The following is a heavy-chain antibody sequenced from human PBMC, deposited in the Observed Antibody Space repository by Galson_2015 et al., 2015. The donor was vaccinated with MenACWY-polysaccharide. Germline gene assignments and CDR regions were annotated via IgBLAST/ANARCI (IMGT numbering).Heavy chain of an antibody. J-gene: IGHJ4*02. D-gene: IGHD2-2*01. V-gene: IGHV3-30-3*01. CDR3: ARDYCDRTTCLPGFDY. CDR2: ISYDGTNK. CDR1: GFTFSSYA. Sequence: SLRLSCAGSGFTFSSYAMHWVRQAPGKGLEWVAVISYDGTNKYYADSVKGRFTISRDNSKKTLSLQMSGLRLEDSAIFYCARDYCDRTTCLPGFDYWGQGTLVTVSS.